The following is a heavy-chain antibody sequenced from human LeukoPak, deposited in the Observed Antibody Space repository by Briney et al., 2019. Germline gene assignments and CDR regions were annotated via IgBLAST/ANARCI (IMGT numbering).Heavy chain of an antibody. V-gene: IGHV1-46*01. CDR3: ASVYQHGMDV. CDR1: GYTVTSYY. D-gene: IGHD2-2*01. Sequence: ASVKVPCKESGYTVTSYYMHWVRQAPGQGLEWMGIVNPSSISASYAQKFQGRVTMTRDTSTSTVSMELSSLRSDDTAVYYCASVYQHGMDVWGQGTTVTVSS. J-gene: IGHJ6*02. CDR2: VNPSSISA.